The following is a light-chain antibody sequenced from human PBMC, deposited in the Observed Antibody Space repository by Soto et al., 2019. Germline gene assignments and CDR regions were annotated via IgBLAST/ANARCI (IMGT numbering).Light chain of an antibody. CDR1: ESVSSN. V-gene: IGKV3-20*01. CDR2: GAS. J-gene: IGKJ5*01. Sequence: EIVMKQSAATLSLYPGERATLSCRASESVSSNLALYQQRPGQAPRLLIYGASSRATGIPDRFSGSGSGTDFTLTISRLEPEDFAVYYCQHYASPPIPFGQ. CDR3: QHYASPPIP.